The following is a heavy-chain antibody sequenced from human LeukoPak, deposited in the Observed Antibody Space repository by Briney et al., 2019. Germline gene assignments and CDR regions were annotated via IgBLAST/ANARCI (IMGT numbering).Heavy chain of an antibody. J-gene: IGHJ4*02. V-gene: IGHV3-21*01. Sequence: GRSLRLSCAASGFTLSSYVMHWVRQAPGKGLEWVSSISGSSTDLYYADSVKGRFTISRDNAKNSLYLQINSLRAEDTAIYYCARRGYYDSSGYDYWGQGTLVTVSS. D-gene: IGHD3-22*01. CDR3: ARRGYYDSSGYDY. CDR1: GFTLSSYV. CDR2: ISGSSTDL.